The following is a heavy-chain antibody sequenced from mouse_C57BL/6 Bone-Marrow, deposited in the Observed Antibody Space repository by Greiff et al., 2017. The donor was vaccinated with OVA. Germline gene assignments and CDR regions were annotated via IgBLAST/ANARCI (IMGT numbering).Heavy chain of an antibody. CDR3: ARRGLYSNYPDY. J-gene: IGHJ2*01. V-gene: IGHV1-81*01. D-gene: IGHD2-5*01. Sequence: QVQLQQSGAELARPGASVKLSCKASGYTFTSYGISWVKQRTGQGLEWIGEIYPRSGNTYYNEKFKCKATLTADKSSSTAYMELRSLTSEDSAVYFCARRGLYSNYPDYWGQGTTLTVSS. CDR2: IYPRSGNT. CDR1: GYTFTSYG.